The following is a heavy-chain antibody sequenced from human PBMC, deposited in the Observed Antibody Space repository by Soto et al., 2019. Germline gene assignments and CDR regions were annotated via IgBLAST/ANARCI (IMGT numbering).Heavy chain of an antibody. J-gene: IGHJ4*02. CDR1: GYTFTSYW. CDR3: ARHGSYSGWFY. CDR2: IYPGDSDN. Sequence: GESLKISCKGSGYTFTSYWIGWVRQKPGKGLELMGIIYPGDSDNRYSPSFQGQVTISADKSISTACLQWSSLRASDTAMYYCARHGSYSGWFYWGQGTLVTVSS. D-gene: IGHD6-19*01. V-gene: IGHV5-51*01.